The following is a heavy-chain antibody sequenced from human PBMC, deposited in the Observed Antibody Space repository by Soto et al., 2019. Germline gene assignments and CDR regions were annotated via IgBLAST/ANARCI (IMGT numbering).Heavy chain of an antibody. V-gene: IGHV4-59*08. CDR2: IYYSGST. CDR3: ARRTISYADSDYYYYGIDV. D-gene: IGHD4-17*01. Sequence: SETLSLTCTVSGGSISSYYWSWIRQPPGKGLEWIGYIYYSGSTNYNPSLKSRVTISVDTSKNQFSLKLSSVTAADTAVYYSARRTISYADSDYYYYGIDVWGQGTTVTVSS. J-gene: IGHJ6*02. CDR1: GGSISSYY.